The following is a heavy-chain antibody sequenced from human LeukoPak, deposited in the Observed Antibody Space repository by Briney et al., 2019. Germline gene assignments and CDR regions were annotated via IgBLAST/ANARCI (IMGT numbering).Heavy chain of an antibody. CDR1: GFTFSSYG. Sequence: QSGGSLRLSCAASGFTFSSYGMSWVRQAPGKGLEWVSAISGSGGSTYYADSVKGRFTISRDNSKNTLYLQMNSLRAEDTAVYYCAKSTTPDFHRWYFDYWGQGTLVTVSS. V-gene: IGHV3-23*01. CDR3: AKSTTPDFHRWYFDY. CDR2: ISGSGGST. J-gene: IGHJ4*02. D-gene: IGHD4-17*01.